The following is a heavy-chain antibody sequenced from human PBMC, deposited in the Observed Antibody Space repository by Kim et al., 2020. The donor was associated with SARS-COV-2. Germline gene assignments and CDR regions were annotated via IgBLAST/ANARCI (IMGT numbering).Heavy chain of an antibody. CDR3: ARGYDFWSGYDFDY. CDR1: GASFSGYY. D-gene: IGHD3-3*01. CDR2: INHSGST. V-gene: IGHV4-34*01. Sequence: SETLSLTCAVYGASFSGYYWSWIRQPPGKGLEWIGEINHSGSTNYNPSLKSRVTISVDTSKNQFSLKLSSVTAADTAVYYCARGYDFWSGYDFDYWGQGTLVTVSS. J-gene: IGHJ4*02.